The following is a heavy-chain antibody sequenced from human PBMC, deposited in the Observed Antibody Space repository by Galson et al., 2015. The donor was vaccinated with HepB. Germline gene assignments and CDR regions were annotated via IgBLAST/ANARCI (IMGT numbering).Heavy chain of an antibody. CDR1: GFTFSNYG. V-gene: IGHV3-30*18. Sequence: SLRLSCAASGFTFSNYGMHWVRQAPGKGLEWVAVISYDGSNKDYADSVQGRFTITRDNSKNTVYLQMNSLRAEDTALYFCAKDPDLYSALGGTMSGFDYWGQGTLVTVSS. D-gene: IGHD6-19*01. CDR3: AKDPDLYSALGGTMSGFDY. J-gene: IGHJ4*02. CDR2: ISYDGSNK.